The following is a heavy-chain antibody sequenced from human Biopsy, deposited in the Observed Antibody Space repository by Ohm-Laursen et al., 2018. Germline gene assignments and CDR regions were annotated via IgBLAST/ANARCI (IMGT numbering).Heavy chain of an antibody. CDR1: GFTFSDHG. V-gene: IGHV3-20*04. CDR2: LTWNGGTT. Sequence: GSLRLSCAASGFTFSDHGMNWVRQAPGKGLEWVSGLTWNGGTTGYADSVKGRFTISRDNAKSSLYLQMNSLRADDSAVYFCAREQPALSGGGSWFDSWGQGTLVTVSS. D-gene: IGHD6-19*01. CDR3: AREQPALSGGGSWFDS. J-gene: IGHJ5*01.